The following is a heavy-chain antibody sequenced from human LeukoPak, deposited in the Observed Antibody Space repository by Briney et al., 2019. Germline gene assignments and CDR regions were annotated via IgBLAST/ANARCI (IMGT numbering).Heavy chain of an antibody. J-gene: IGHJ6*04. CDR1: GFTFSRYE. Sequence: GGSLRLSCTASGFTFSRYEMNWLRQAAGKGLDGVSYISSSGSTIYYADSVKGRFTISSDNAKDSLYLQMNSLRAEDTAVYYCAELGITMIGGVWGKGTTVTISS. D-gene: IGHD3-10*02. V-gene: IGHV3-48*03. CDR2: ISSSGSTI. CDR3: AELGITMIGGV.